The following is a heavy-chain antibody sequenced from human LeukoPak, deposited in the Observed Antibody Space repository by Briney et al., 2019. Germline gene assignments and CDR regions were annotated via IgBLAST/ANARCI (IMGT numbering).Heavy chain of an antibody. Sequence: GGSLXXSCAPSGFTFSSYGMHWVRQAPGKGLEWVAFIQSDGSDKHYADSVKGRFTISRDNSKNTLYLQMNSLRAEDTAVYYCATDRVAAAGTDSFDYWGQGTLVTVSS. CDR1: GFTFSSYG. D-gene: IGHD6-13*01. CDR2: IQSDGSDK. V-gene: IGHV3-30*02. CDR3: ATDRVAAAGTDSFDY. J-gene: IGHJ4*02.